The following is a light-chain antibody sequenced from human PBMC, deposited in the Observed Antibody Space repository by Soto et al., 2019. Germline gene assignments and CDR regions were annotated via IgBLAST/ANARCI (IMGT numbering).Light chain of an antibody. J-gene: IGKJ1*01. CDR3: QQYGSSRCT. V-gene: IGKV3-20*01. Sequence: EIVLTQSPGTLSLSPGDRATLSCRASQSVSSSYLSWYQQKPGQAPRLLIYGASSRATGIPDRFSGSGSGTDFTLTISRLEPEDFAVYYCQQYGSSRCTFGQGTKVDIK. CDR2: GAS. CDR1: QSVSSSY.